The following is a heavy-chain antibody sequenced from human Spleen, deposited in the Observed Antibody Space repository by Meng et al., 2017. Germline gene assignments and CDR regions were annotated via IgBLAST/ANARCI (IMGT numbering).Heavy chain of an antibody. D-gene: IGHD3-3*02. CDR3: ARDRRGGSHISRYYYYGMDV. J-gene: IGHJ6*02. CDR1: GGSISSYY. CDR2: IYYSGST. Sequence: ETLSLTCTVSGGSISSYYWSWIRQPPGKGLEWIGYIYYSGSTNYNPSLKSRVTISVDTSKNQFSLKLSSVTAADTAVYYCARDRRGGSHISRYYYYGMDVWGQGTTVTVSS. V-gene: IGHV4-59*01.